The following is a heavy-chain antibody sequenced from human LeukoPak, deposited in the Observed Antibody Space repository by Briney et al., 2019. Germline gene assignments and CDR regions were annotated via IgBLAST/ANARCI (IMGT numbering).Heavy chain of an antibody. CDR3: ARRTAASGRVYYAMDV. CDR1: GFTFSSYA. Sequence: PGGSLRLSCAASGFTFSSYAMSWVRQAPGKGLEWVSAVSDSGSSTYYADSVKGRFTISRDNSGNTLYLQMNSLRAEDTAVYYCARRTAASGRVYYAMDVWGQGTTVTVSS. D-gene: IGHD6-13*01. V-gene: IGHV3-23*01. CDR2: VSDSGSST. J-gene: IGHJ6*02.